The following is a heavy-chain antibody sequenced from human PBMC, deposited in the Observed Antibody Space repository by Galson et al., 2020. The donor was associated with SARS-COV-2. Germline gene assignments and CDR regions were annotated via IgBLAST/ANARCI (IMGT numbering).Heavy chain of an antibody. V-gene: IGHV3-74*01. Sequence: GESLKISCAASGFTFSSYWMHWVRQAPGKGLVWVSRINSDGSSTSYADSVKGRFTISRDNAKNTLYLQMNSLRAEDTAVYYCALEGYYAAFDYWGQGTLVTVSS. CDR3: ALEGYYAAFDY. CDR2: INSDGSST. D-gene: IGHD2-2*01. CDR1: GFTFSSYW. J-gene: IGHJ4*02.